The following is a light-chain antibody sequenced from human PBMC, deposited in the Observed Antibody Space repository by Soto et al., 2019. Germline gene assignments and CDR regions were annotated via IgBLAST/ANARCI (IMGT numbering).Light chain of an antibody. V-gene: IGKV1-12*01. CDR2: AAS. J-gene: IGKJ4*01. CDR3: QQTHSSPFT. Sequence: DLQMTQSPSSVSASVGDKVTITCRASQVITNWLAWYQQRPGRAPELLIYAASNLRSGVPSRFTGSGSGTFFTLTINSLQPEDFAVYFCQQTHSSPFTFGGGTRV. CDR1: QVITNW.